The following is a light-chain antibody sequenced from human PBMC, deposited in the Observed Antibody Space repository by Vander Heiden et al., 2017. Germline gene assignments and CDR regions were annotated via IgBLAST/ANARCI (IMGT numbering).Light chain of an antibody. J-gene: IGKJ1*01. CDR1: QSLNSS. Sequence: EIVLTQSPATLPSSPGERATISCSASQSLNSSLAWYQQKPGQAARLLICDAANRATGIAARFSGSGSGTDFTLTINSLEPEDLAVYYCQQRSNWPPKWTFGQGTKVEIK. CDR2: DAA. V-gene: IGKV3-11*01. CDR3: QQRSNWPPKWT.